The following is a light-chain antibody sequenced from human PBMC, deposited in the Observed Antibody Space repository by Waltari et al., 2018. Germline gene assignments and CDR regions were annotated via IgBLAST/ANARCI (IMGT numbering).Light chain of an antibody. CDR1: QSVFYSSNNKNY. J-gene: IGKJ2*01. V-gene: IGKV4-1*01. CDR2: WAS. Sequence: DIVMTQSPDSMAVSLGERGNINWKSSQSVFYSSNNKNYLAWYQQRPGQSPKLLLYWASARASGVPDRFSGSGSGTDFTLTISSLQAEDVAVYYCQQYSGFPRTFGQGTKVEI. CDR3: QQYSGFPRT.